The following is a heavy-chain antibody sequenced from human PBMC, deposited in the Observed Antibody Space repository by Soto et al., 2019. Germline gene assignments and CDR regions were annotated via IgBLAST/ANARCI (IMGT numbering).Heavy chain of an antibody. V-gene: IGHV3-21*01. CDR2: ISSSSSYI. Sequence: GGSLRLSCAASGFTFSSYSMNWVRQAPGKGLEWVSSISSSSSYIYYADSVKGRFTISRDNAKNSLYLQMNSLRAEDTAVYYYARGGHCGAILFDMGGQGTMAPV. D-gene: IGHD4-17*01. CDR1: GFTFSSYS. CDR3: ARGGHCGAILFDM. J-gene: IGHJ3*02.